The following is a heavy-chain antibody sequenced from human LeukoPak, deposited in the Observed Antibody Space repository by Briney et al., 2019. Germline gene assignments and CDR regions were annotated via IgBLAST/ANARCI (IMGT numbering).Heavy chain of an antibody. V-gene: IGHV4-39*01. J-gene: IGHJ6*03. CDR2: IYFSGTT. Sequence: SETLSLTCTVSGVSISSTTYHWGWIRQPPGKGLEWIGSIYFSGTTYYNPSLKSRVTISVDTSENQFSLKLNSVTAADTAVYYCARLLLNYYYMAVGGKGTTVTVSS. CDR3: ARLLLNYYYMAV. D-gene: IGHD5-24*01. CDR1: GVSISSTTYH.